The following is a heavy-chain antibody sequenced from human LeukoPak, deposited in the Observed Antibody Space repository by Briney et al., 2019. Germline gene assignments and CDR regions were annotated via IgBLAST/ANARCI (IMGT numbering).Heavy chain of an antibody. CDR2: ISYDGRNI. CDR1: GFTFSTYA. V-gene: IGHV3-30*04. J-gene: IGHJ5*02. D-gene: IGHD3-10*01. CDR3: ARDLHGSGGFDP. Sequence: GRSLRLSCAASGFTFSTYAIHWVRQAPGNGLEWVAVISYDGRNIYYADSVKGRFTISRDNSKSTLYLQMNGLTTEDTAMYYCARDLHGSGGFDPWGQGTLVTVSS.